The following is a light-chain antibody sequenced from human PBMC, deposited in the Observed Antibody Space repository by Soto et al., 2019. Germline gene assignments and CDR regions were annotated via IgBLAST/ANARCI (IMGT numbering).Light chain of an antibody. CDR3: VAWDDSLNGYVV. V-gene: IGLV2-18*01. Sequence: QSSLAQPPSVSGSPGQSFTISCPGTSTDVVSYNRVSWYQQPPGTAPKLMIYEVSNRPSGVPDRFSGSKSGNTASLTISGLQAEDEADYYCVAWDDSLNGYVVFGGGTKVTGL. J-gene: IGLJ2*01. CDR1: STDVVSYNR. CDR2: EVS.